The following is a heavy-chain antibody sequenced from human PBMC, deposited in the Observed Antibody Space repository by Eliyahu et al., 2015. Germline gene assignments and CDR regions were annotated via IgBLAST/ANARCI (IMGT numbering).Heavy chain of an antibody. J-gene: IGHJ4*02. CDR1: GGSVKKSPYY. Sequence: QLSLQESGPGLVKPSETLSLTCSASGGSVKKSPYYWDWIRQTPGKGLEWIGSTYYTGGPQYSPSLTSRVTISVDTSRNQFSXNLTSVTSADTAIYFCARRDFNWNFFVNWGQGILVTVSS. V-gene: IGHV4-39*01. CDR2: TYYTGGP. CDR3: ARRDFNWNFFVN. D-gene: IGHD1-20*01.